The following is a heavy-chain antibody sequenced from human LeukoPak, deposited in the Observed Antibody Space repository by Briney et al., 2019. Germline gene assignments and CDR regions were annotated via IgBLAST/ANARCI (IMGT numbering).Heavy chain of an antibody. CDR2: ISYDGSNK. CDR1: GYTFSSYG. D-gene: IGHD1-1*01. CDR3: ARRLERRISYYYYGMDV. J-gene: IGHJ6*04. V-gene: IGHV3-30*03. Sequence: GRSLRLSCAASGYTFSSYGMHWVRQAPGKGLEWVAVISYDGSNKYYADSVKGRFTISRDNSKNTLYLQMNSLRAEDTAVYYCARRLERRISYYYYGMDVWGKGTTVTVSS.